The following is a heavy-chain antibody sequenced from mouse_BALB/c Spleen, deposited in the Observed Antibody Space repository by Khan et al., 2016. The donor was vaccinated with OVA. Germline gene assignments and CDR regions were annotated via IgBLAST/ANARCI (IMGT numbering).Heavy chain of an antibody. V-gene: IGHV1-18*01. CDR2: INPNNGDT. J-gene: IGHJ2*01. Sequence: ELVKPGASVKIPCKTSGYIFTDYTLDWVKQSHGKSLEWIGDINPNNGDTFYNQKFKGKATLTVDKSSSTAFMELRSLTSEDTAVYYCARTGYGSLGYWGQGTTLTVSS. CDR1: GYIFTDYT. D-gene: IGHD1-1*01. CDR3: ARTGYGSLGY.